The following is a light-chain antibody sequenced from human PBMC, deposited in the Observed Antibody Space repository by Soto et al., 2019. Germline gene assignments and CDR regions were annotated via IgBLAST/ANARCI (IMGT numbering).Light chain of an antibody. Sequence: EIVLTQSPGTLSLSPGERATLSCRARQTIKSTSLAWYQQRPGQAPSLLIYGASSRATGIPDKFSGSGSGTDFTLTISRLEPEDSAVYYCQQYGSSPRTFGQGTKVEI. CDR2: GAS. CDR1: QTIKSTS. J-gene: IGKJ1*01. CDR3: QQYGSSPRT. V-gene: IGKV3-20*01.